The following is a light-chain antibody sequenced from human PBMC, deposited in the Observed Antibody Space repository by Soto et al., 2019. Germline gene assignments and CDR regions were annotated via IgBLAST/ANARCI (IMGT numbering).Light chain of an antibody. J-gene: IGKJ5*01. CDR1: QSVSSH. Sequence: EIVLTQSPATLSLSPGERVTLSCRASQSVSSHLAWYQQKAGQAPRLLIYAASNRATGVPARFSGSGSGTDFTLTISSLEPEDFAVYYCPQRAHWPSITFGQGTRLEI. CDR3: PQRAHWPSIT. V-gene: IGKV3-11*01. CDR2: AAS.